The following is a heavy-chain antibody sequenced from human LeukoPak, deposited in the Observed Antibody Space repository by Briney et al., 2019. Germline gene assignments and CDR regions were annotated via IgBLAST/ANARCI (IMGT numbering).Heavy chain of an antibody. Sequence: GGSLSLSCAVSGFTVSNIYMSWVSQAPGRGLGWDSVIHIDGTKYYADSVKGRFPISRDSSENKLNLHMNSLRVEGTAAYICGGHPPDAGIAHYFDYWGQGTLVTISS. J-gene: IGHJ4*02. CDR3: GGHPPDAGIAHYFDY. CDR2: IHIDGTK. CDR1: GFTVSNIY. V-gene: IGHV3-66*01. D-gene: IGHD1-26*01.